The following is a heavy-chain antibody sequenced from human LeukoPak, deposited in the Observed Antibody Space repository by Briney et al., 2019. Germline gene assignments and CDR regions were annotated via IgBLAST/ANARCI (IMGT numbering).Heavy chain of an antibody. V-gene: IGHV1-2*02. CDR1: GYTFTGHY. CDR2: IYPKSGGT. J-gene: IGHJ3*02. Sequence: SVKVSCKASGYTFTGHYMHWVRQAPGRGLEWMGWIYPKSGGTNYAQKFQSRVTMTRDTSITTAFMELNILKSDDTAVYYCVRDGYSGGAFDIWGQGTMVTVSS. D-gene: IGHD5-12*01. CDR3: VRDGYSGGAFDI.